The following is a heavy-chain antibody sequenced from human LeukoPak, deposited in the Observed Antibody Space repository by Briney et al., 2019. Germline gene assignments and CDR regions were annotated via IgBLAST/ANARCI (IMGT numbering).Heavy chain of an antibody. Sequence: GGSLRLSCAASGFTVSSNYMSWVRQAPGKGLEWVSVLYSGGNTYHADSVKGRFTISRDNSKNTLYLQMNSLRAEDTAVYYCAREGASSSFGYWGQGTLVTVSS. CDR1: GFTVSSNY. CDR3: AREGASSSFGY. V-gene: IGHV3-53*01. D-gene: IGHD6-13*01. CDR2: LYSGGNT. J-gene: IGHJ4*02.